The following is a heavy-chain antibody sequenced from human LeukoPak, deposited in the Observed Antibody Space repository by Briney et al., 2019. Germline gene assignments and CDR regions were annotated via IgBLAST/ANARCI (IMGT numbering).Heavy chain of an antibody. J-gene: IGHJ4*02. CDR1: GGSISSNNYF. D-gene: IGHD3-10*01. Sequence: SETLSLTCTVSGGSISSNNYFWGWIRQPPGNGLEWIGSIYDSGSTYYNPSLKSRVTISVDTSKNQFSLKLSSVTAADTAVYYYARRPFYYGSGSYYRPSYFDYWGQGTLVTVSP. V-gene: IGHV4-39*07. CDR2: IYDSGST. CDR3: ARRPFYYGSGSYYRPSYFDY.